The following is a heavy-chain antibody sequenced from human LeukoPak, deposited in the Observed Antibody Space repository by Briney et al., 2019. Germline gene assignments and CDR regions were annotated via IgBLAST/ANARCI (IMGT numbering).Heavy chain of an antibody. Sequence: PGRSLRLSCAASGFTFDDYAMHWVRQAPGRGLEWVSGISWNSGSIGYADSVKGRFTISRDNAKNSLYLQMNSLRAEDMALYYCAKGLTAVAGSGAFDIWAKGQWSPSLQ. V-gene: IGHV3-9*03. CDR1: GFTFDDYA. CDR2: ISWNSGSI. J-gene: IGHJ3*02. CDR3: AKGLTAVAGSGAFDI. D-gene: IGHD6-19*01.